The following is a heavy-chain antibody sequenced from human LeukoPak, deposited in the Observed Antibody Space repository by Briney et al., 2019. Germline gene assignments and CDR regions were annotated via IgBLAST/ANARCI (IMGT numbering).Heavy chain of an antibody. CDR3: ANQASPMVRDPWGYYFDY. Sequence: PGGSLRLSCAASGFTFSSYAMSWVRQAPGKGLEWVSAISGSGGSTYYADSVKGRFTISRDNSKNTLYLQMNSLRAEDTAVYYCANQASPMVRDPWGYYFDYWGQGTLVTVSS. J-gene: IGHJ4*02. CDR2: ISGSGGST. V-gene: IGHV3-23*01. CDR1: GFTFSSYA. D-gene: IGHD3-10*01.